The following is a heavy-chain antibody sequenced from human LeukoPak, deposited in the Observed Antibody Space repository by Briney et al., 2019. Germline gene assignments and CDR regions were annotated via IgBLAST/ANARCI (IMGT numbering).Heavy chain of an antibody. CDR3: AKEIWPTVTTPGHTYFDY. CDR1: GFTVSSNY. V-gene: IGHV3-66*01. D-gene: IGHD4-17*01. CDR2: IYSGGST. J-gene: IGHJ4*02. Sequence: GGSLRLSCAASGFTVSSNYMSWVRQAPGKGLEWVSVIYSGGSTYYADSVKGRFTISRDNSKNTLYLQMNSLRTEDTAVYYCAKEIWPTVTTPGHTYFDYWGQGTLVTVSS.